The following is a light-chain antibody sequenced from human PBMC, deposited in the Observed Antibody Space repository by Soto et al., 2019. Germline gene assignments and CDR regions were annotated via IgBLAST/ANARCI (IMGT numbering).Light chain of an antibody. CDR3: QHYKIFSVA. CDR1: QSISDW. J-gene: IGKJ1*01. V-gene: IGKV1-5*03. CDR2: KAS. Sequence: TRCDFKLTPSVGDRVSTNCRASQSISDWLAWYQQKPGKAPRLLIYKASNLKSGVPSRFSGSGSGTEFTFTISSLQPEDFATYYCQHYKIFSVAFGQGTKV.